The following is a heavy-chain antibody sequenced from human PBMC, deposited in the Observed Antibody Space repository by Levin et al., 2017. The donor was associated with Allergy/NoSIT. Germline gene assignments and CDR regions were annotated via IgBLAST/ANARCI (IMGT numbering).Heavy chain of an antibody. V-gene: IGHV3-23*01. CDR1: GFTFSSYA. J-gene: IGHJ4*02. Sequence: GESLKISCAASGFTFSSYAMSWVRQAPGKGLEWVSAISGSGGSTYYADSVKGRFTISRDNSKNTLYLQMNSLRAEDTAVYYCAKEGRYSSSWYVGYWGQGTLVTVSS. D-gene: IGHD6-13*01. CDR3: AKEGRYSSSWYVGY. CDR2: ISGSGGST.